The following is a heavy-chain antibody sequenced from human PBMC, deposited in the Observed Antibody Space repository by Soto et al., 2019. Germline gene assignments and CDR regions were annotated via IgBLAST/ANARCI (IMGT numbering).Heavy chain of an antibody. V-gene: IGHV3-7*05. Sequence: EVQLVESGGGLVQPGGSLRLSCAASGFTFSSYWMSWVRQAPGKGLEWVANIKQDGSEKYYVDSVKGRFTISRDNAKNSLYLQMNSLRAEDTAVYYCARPGHIAAAGTNWFDPWGQGTLVTVSS. CDR2: IKQDGSEK. D-gene: IGHD6-13*01. CDR1: GFTFSSYW. J-gene: IGHJ5*02. CDR3: ARPGHIAAAGTNWFDP.